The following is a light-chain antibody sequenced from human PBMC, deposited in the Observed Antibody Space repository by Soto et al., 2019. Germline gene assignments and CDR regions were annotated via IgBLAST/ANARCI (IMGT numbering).Light chain of an antibody. CDR2: YS. V-gene: IGLV3-21*01. J-gene: IGLJ2*01. CDR3: QVWETSSGHQAI. CDR1: SIGSKS. Sequence: SHELTQPPSVSVAPGKTATITCGGNSIGSKSVHWYQQMPGQAPVLVISYSDRPSGIPERFSGSNSGNTATLTISRVEPGDEADYYCQVWETSSGHQAIFGAGTKLTVL.